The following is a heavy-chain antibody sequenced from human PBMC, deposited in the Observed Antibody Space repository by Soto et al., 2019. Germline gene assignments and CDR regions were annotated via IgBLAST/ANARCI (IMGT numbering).Heavy chain of an antibody. J-gene: IGHJ4*02. CDR2: IAVGSGYT. CDR3: AADARAWQQMVPSEY. D-gene: IGHD2-8*01. V-gene: IGHV1-58*01. CDR1: GFNFTSSA. Sequence: GASVKASSKASGFNFTSSAFQWVRQARGQRLEWIGWIAVGSGYTNYAQRFQDRVTLTRDMSTATTYMELSRLTSEDTAIYYCAADARAWQQMVPSEYWGQGTLVTVSS.